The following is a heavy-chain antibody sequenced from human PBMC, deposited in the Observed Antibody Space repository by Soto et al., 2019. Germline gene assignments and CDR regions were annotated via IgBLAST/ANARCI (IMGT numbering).Heavy chain of an antibody. D-gene: IGHD2-2*01. CDR1: GFSFSSYS. J-gene: IGHJ6*02. V-gene: IGHV3-48*01. Sequence: EVQLVESGGGLVQPGGSLRLSCAASGFSFSSYSMNWVRQAPGKGLEWVSYISSSSSTIYYVDSVKGRFTISRDNAKNSLFLQMNSLRAEDTAVYYCAVVAAAHGHYGMDVWGQGTTVTVSS. CDR3: AVVAAAHGHYGMDV. CDR2: ISSSSSTI.